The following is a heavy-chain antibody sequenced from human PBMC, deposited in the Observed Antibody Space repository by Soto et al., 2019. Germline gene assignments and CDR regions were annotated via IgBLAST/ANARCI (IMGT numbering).Heavy chain of an antibody. Sequence: QVQLVESGGGLVKPGGSLRLSCAASGFTFSDYYMSWIRQAPGKGLEWLSYITSDSTYTNYADSVKGRFTISRDNAKNSLYLQMNSLRAEDTAVFYCARVGRDCSAGSCSLNYFDSWGQGTLVTVSS. J-gene: IGHJ4*02. CDR2: ITSDSTYT. V-gene: IGHV3-11*06. D-gene: IGHD2-15*01. CDR3: ARVGRDCSAGSCSLNYFDS. CDR1: GFTFSDYY.